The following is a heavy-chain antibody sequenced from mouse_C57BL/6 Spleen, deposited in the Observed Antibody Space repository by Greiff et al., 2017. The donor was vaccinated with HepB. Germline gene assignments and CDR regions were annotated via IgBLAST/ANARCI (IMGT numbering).Heavy chain of an antibody. J-gene: IGHJ4*01. CDR2: IDPSDSET. CDR1: GYTFTSYW. D-gene: IGHD2-5*01. CDR3: ARSLYSNYEGYAMDD. V-gene: IGHV1-52*01. Sequence: QVQLQQPGAELVRPGSSVKLSCKASGYTFTSYWMHWVKQRPIQGLEWIGNIDPSDSETHYNQKFKDKATLTVDKSSSTAYMQLSSLPSEDSAVYSGARSLYSNYEGYAMDDWGQGTSVTVSS.